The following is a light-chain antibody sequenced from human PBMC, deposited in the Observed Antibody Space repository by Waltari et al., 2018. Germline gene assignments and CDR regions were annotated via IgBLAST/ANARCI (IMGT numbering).Light chain of an antibody. J-gene: IGLJ3*02. CDR1: SSDIGNSNY. CDR2: DVT. Sequence: QSALTQPASVSGSPGQSITISCTGTSSDIGNSNYVSWYQQHPDKAPKLIIYDVTNRPSGISNRFSASKSGNTASLSISGLQAEDEADYYCASFTKNTDTLWVFGGGTRLTVL. V-gene: IGLV2-14*03. CDR3: ASFTKNTDTLWV.